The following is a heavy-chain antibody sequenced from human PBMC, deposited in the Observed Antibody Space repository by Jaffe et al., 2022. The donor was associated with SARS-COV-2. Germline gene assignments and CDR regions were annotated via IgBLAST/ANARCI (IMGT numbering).Heavy chain of an antibody. CDR2: INHSGST. J-gene: IGHJ3*02. CDR3: ASQKRAVEGAFDI. V-gene: IGHV4-34*01. CDR1: GGSFSGYY. Sequence: QVQLQQWGAGLLKPSETLSLTCAVYGGSFSGYYWSWIRQPPGKGLEWIGEINHSGSTNYNPSLKSRVTISVDTSKNQFSLKLSSVTAADTAVYYCASQKRAVEGAFDIWGQGTMVTVSS. D-gene: IGHD6-19*01.